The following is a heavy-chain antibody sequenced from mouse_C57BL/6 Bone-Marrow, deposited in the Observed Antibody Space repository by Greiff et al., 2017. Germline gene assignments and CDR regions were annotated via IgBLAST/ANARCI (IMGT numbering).Heavy chain of an antibody. J-gene: IGHJ3*01. D-gene: IGHD3-1*01. Sequence: VQLVESGAELARPGASVKLSCKASGYTFTSSGLSWVKQRTGQGLEWIGEIYPRSGNTYYHATFTGKATLTAAKSSRTAYMERRSRTAGECAVYVCARSGAYGGQGTLVTVSA. V-gene: IGHV1-81*01. CDR1: GYTFTSSG. CDR2: IYPRSGNT. CDR3: ARSGAY.